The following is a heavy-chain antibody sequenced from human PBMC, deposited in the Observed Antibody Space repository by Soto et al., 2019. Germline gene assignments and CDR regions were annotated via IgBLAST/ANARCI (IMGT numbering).Heavy chain of an antibody. CDR2: INWNGGST. D-gene: IGHD3-10*01. CDR3: TTDSYITMVIIRLDD. J-gene: IGHJ4*02. Sequence: GGSLRLSCAASGFTFDDYGMSWVRQAPGKGLEWVSGINWNGGSTGYADSVKGRFTISRDNAKNSLYLQMNSLRAEDTALYHCTTDSYITMVIIRLDDWGQGPLVTGPS. CDR1: GFTFDDYG. V-gene: IGHV3-20*01.